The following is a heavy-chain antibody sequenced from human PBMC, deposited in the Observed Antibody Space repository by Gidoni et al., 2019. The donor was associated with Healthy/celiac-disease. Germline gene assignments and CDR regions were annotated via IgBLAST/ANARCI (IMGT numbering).Heavy chain of an antibody. V-gene: IGHV4-30-4*01. Sequence: QVQLQASGPGLVKPYQTLSLTCTVSGGSISIGDYYWSWIRQPPGKGLEWIGYIYYSGSTYYNPSLKSRVTISVDTSKNQFSLKLSSVTAADTAVYYCARAKFTYDYGDFFDYWGQGTLVTVSS. CDR2: IYYSGST. CDR1: GGSISIGDYY. CDR3: ARAKFTYDYGDFFDY. J-gene: IGHJ4*02. D-gene: IGHD4-17*01.